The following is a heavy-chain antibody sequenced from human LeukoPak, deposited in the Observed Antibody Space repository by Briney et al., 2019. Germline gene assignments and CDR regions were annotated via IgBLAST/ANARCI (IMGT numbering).Heavy chain of an antibody. V-gene: IGHV4-34*01. CDR1: GGSFSGYY. CDR3: ARGIHYSSSWYNVWLVWFDP. Sequence: NSSETLSLTCAVYGGSFSGYYWSWIRQPPGKGLEWIGEINHSGSTNYNPSLKSRVAISVDTSKNQFSLKLSSVTAADTAVYYCARGIHYSSSWYNVWLVWFDPWGQGTLVTASS. J-gene: IGHJ5*02. D-gene: IGHD6-13*01. CDR2: INHSGST.